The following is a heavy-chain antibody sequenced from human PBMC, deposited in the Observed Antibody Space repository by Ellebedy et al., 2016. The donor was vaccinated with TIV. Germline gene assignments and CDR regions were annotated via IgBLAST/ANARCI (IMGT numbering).Heavy chain of an antibody. CDR2: ISPYTGDT. J-gene: IGHJ4*02. V-gene: IGHV1-18*01. Sequence: ASVKVSCKTSGYTFRSYSLSWVRQAPGQGLEWMGWISPYTGDTEYAQKFQGRVTLTMDTSTSTAYMELRSLRSDDTAVYYCTRDMVQGMVSIYVWFDYWGQGTLVTVSS. D-gene: IGHD2-8*01. CDR1: GYTFRSYS. CDR3: TRDMVQGMVSIYVWFDY.